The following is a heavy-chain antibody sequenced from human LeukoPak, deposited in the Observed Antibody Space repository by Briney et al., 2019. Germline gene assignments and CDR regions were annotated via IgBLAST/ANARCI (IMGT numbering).Heavy chain of an antibody. V-gene: IGHV4-39*01. J-gene: IGHJ4*02. CDR3: SAYCYDTSAAYYFDY. CDR2: FYYSGST. Sequence: SETLSLTCTVSGGSISSSSYYWGWIRQPPGKGLEWIGSFYYSGSTYYNPSLKSRVTMSVDTSKNQFSLKLSSVTAADTAVYYCSAYCYDTSAAYYFDYWGQGTLVTVSS. D-gene: IGHD3-22*01. CDR1: GGSISSSSYY.